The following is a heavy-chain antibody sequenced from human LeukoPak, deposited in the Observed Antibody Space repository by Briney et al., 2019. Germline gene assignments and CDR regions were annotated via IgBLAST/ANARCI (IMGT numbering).Heavy chain of an antibody. CDR2: INHSGST. J-gene: IGHJ4*02. CDR3: ARRPTYYYDSSGCYFDY. CDR1: GGSFSGYY. D-gene: IGHD3-22*01. Sequence: SETLSLTCAVYGGSFSGYYWSWIRQPPGKGLEWIGEINHSGSTNYNPSLKSRVTISVDTSKNQFSLKLSSVTAADTAVYYCARRPTYYYDSSGCYFDYWGQGTLVTVSS. V-gene: IGHV4-34*01.